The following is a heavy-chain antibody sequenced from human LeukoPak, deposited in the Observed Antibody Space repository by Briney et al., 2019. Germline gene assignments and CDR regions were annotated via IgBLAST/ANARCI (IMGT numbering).Heavy chain of an antibody. D-gene: IGHD2-2*01. J-gene: IGHJ5*02. CDR2: IRSSSSYI. V-gene: IGHV3-21*01. CDR3: ARDAQRLVVPATNWFDP. Sequence: GGSLRLSRAASGLTFSSYSMNWVRQAPGKGLEWVSSIRSSSSYIYYADSVKGRFTTSRDNAKNSLYLQMNSLRAEDTAVYYCARDAQRLVVPATNWFDPWGQGTLVIVSS. CDR1: GLTFSSYS.